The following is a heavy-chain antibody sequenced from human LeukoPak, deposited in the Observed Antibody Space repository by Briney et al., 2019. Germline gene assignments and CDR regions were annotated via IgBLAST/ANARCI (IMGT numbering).Heavy chain of an antibody. J-gene: IGHJ4*02. CDR2: IIPIFGTA. V-gene: IGHV1-69*13. CDR1: GGTFSSYA. D-gene: IGHD3-22*01. CDR3: ARDWDYDSSGPLFDY. Sequence: SVKVSCKASGGTFSSYAISWVRQAPGQGLEWMGGIIPIFGTANYAQKFQGRVAITADESTSTAYMELSSLRSEDTAVYYCARDWDYDSSGPLFDYWGQGTLVTVSS.